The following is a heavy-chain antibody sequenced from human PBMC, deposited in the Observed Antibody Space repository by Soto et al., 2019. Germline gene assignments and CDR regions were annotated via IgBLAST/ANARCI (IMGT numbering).Heavy chain of an antibody. J-gene: IGHJ4*02. CDR2: IGTGGDT. Sequence: EVQLVEFGGGLVQPGGSLRLSCAASGFTFSRYDMHWVRQATGNGLEWVSTIGTGGDTYYPGSVKGRFTISRDNAKNSLYLQMNSLRAGDTAVYYCAKGPEQLVHGVFDYWGQGTLVTVFS. CDR3: AKGPEQLVHGVFDY. V-gene: IGHV3-13*01. D-gene: IGHD6-6*01. CDR1: GFTFSRYD.